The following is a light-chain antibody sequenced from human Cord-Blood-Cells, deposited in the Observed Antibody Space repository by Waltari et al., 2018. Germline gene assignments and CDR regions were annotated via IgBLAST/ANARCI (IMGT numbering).Light chain of an antibody. Sequence: QSALTQPASVSGSPGQSITISCTVTSSDVGSYNLVSWYQQHPGKAPKLMIYEGSKRPSGVSNRFSGSKSGNTASLTISGLQAEDEADYYCCSYAGSSTYVFGTGTKFTVL. V-gene: IGLV2-23*01. CDR3: CSYAGSSTYV. J-gene: IGLJ1*01. CDR1: SSDVGSYNL. CDR2: EGS.